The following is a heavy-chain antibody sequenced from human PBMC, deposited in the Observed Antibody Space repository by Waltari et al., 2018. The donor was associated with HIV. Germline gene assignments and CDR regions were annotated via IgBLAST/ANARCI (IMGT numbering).Heavy chain of an antibody. CDR3: ARGTSGTYFDY. D-gene: IGHD5-12*01. CDR1: GYTFSNYQ. Sequence: QVQLVQSGAEVKKPGASVRVSCKAVGYTFSNYQINWVRKATGQGLEWMGWLSPNSGNTGSAQKFQGRLTMTRDTSTGTAYLEMSALTSDDTGIYFCARGTSGTYFDYWGQGTLVAVSS. J-gene: IGHJ4*02. V-gene: IGHV1-8*02. CDR2: LSPNSGNT.